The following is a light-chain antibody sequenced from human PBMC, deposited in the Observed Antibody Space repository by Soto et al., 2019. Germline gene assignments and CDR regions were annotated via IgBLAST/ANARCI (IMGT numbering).Light chain of an antibody. CDR2: AAS. V-gene: IGKV3-20*01. J-gene: IGKJ1*01. CDR3: QQYDPSSRS. CDR1: QSLSSGY. Sequence: EIVLTQSPGTLSLSLGERATLSCRASQSLSSGYLAWYQQKPGQSPRILIYAASSRATGTPDRFSGSGSGTAFCITVQRLEPEDSAVYYWQQYDPSSRSVGQGNKVEL.